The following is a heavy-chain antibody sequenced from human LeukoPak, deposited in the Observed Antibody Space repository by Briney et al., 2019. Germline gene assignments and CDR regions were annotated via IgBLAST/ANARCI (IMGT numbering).Heavy chain of an antibody. V-gene: IGHV3-74*01. CDR2: IKGDGIST. J-gene: IGHJ4*02. CDR3: AKDHYWSIDY. D-gene: IGHD3-3*01. Sequence: GGSLRLSCAASGFDFSSNWMHWVRHAPGQGLVWVSRIKGDGISTNYADSVKGRFTISRDIAKNALYLQMNSLRAEDTGVYYCAKDHYWSIDYWGRGTLVTVS. CDR1: GFDFSSNW.